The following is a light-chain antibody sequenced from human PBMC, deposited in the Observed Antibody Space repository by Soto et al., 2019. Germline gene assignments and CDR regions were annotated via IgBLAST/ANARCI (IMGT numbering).Light chain of an antibody. V-gene: IGLV2-14*03. Sequence: ALTQPASVSGSPGQSITISCTGTSSDVGGYNYVSWYLHHPGKAPKLIIYDVTNRPSGVSNPFSGSKSSNTASLTISGLQPEDEADYYCSSYTTSNTRQIVFGTGTQLTVL. CDR3: SSYTTSNTRQIV. CDR1: SSDVGGYNY. CDR2: DVT. J-gene: IGLJ1*01.